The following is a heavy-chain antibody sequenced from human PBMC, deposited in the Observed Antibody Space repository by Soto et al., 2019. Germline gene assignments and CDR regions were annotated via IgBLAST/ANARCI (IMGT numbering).Heavy chain of an antibody. Sequence: QITLKESGPTLVKPTQTLTLTCTFSGFSLNTREVGVGWIRQPPGKALEWLALIYWDDDKRYRPSLKSRLTIAKDTSKNLLILIMTNIDPEDTATYYCAHRAYYYGSGSYYTHWGQGILVTVSS. CDR3: AHRAYYYGSGSYYTH. J-gene: IGHJ4*02. CDR2: IYWDDDK. V-gene: IGHV2-5*02. D-gene: IGHD3-10*01. CDR1: GFSLNTREVG.